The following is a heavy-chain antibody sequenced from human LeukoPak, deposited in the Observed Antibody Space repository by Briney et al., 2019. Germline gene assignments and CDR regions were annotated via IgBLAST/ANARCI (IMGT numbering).Heavy chain of an antibody. CDR1: GFTFSSYG. CDR3: AKGEHYYGSGSYPNFDY. V-gene: IGHV3-30*02. J-gene: IGHJ4*02. CDR2: IRYDGSNK. D-gene: IGHD3-10*01. Sequence: GGSLRLSCAASGFTFSSYGMNWVRQAPGKGLEWVAFIRYDGSNKYYADSVKGRFTISRDNSKNTLYLQMNSLRAEDTAVYYCAKGEHYYGSGSYPNFDYWGQGTLVTVSS.